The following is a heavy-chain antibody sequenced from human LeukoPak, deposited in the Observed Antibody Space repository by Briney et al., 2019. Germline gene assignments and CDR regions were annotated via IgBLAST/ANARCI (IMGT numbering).Heavy chain of an antibody. CDR2: IQYDGSNE. D-gene: IGHD3-3*01. CDR3: VKDTIFGAVVKGYDVFDI. Sequence: GGSLRLSCAASGFTFSSYAMHWVRQAPGKGLEWVAFIQYDGSNEMYADSVKGRFTISRENSKNTLFLQMNSLRTEDTAVYYCVKDTIFGAVVKGYDVFDIWGQGTMVTVSS. J-gene: IGHJ3*02. CDR1: GFTFSSYA. V-gene: IGHV3-30*02.